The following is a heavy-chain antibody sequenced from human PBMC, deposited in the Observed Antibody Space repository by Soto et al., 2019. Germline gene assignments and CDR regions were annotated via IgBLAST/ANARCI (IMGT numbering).Heavy chain of an antibody. J-gene: IGHJ4*02. D-gene: IGHD1-26*01. CDR3: AMAGELYYFDY. CDR1: GFTFSHYA. Sequence: EVQLLESGGGLVQPGGSLRLSCAASGFTFSHYAMRWVRQGPGKGLEWVSSISSSGSSTYYADSVKGRVTISTDHSKNILYLQMDNLRVEDTAIYYCAMAGELYYFDYRGQGTLVSVSS. V-gene: IGHV3-23*01. CDR2: ISSSGSST.